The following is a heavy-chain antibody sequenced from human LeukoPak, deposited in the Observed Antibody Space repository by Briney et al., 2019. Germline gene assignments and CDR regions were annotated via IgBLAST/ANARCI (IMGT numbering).Heavy chain of an antibody. V-gene: IGHV3-48*01. CDR3: ARGLQQLVRGFNYYFMDV. D-gene: IGHD6-13*01. CDR1: GFTFSRYS. Sequence: GGSLGLSCAASGFTFSRYSVNWVRQAPGKGLEWVSYITSSSSSIYYADSVRGRFTISRDNAENSLYLQMNSLRAEDTAVYYCARGLQQLVRGFNYYFMDVWGKGTTVTVSS. CDR2: ITSSSSSI. J-gene: IGHJ6*03.